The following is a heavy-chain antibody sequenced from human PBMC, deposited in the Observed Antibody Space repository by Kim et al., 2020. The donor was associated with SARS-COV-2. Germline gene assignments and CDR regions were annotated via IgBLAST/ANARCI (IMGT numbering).Heavy chain of an antibody. J-gene: IGHJ4*02. CDR1: GGSFSGYY. V-gene: IGHV4-34*01. Sequence: SETLSLTCAVYGGSFSGYYWSWIRQPPGKGLEWIGEINHSGSTNYNPSLKSRVTISVDTSKNQFSLKLSSVTAADTAVYYCARTPQLWSTLGDYWGQGTLVTVSS. CDR3: ARTPQLWSTLGDY. CDR2: INHSGST. D-gene: IGHD5-18*01.